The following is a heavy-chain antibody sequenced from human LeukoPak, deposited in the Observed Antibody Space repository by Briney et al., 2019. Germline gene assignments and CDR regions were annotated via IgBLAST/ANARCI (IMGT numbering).Heavy chain of an antibody. CDR1: GYTFTSYD. D-gene: IGHD6-6*01. Sequence: EASVKVSCKASGYTFTSYDINWVRQATGQGLEWMGWMNPNSGNTGYAQKFQGRVTMTRNTSISTAYMELSSLRSEDTAVYYCARFLFRDVAARPTSWFDPWGQGHLVTVSS. CDR3: ARFLFRDVAARPTSWFDP. J-gene: IGHJ5*02. V-gene: IGHV1-8*01. CDR2: MNPNSGNT.